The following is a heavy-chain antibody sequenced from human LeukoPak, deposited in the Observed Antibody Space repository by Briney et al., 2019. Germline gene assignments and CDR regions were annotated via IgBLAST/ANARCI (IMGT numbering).Heavy chain of an antibody. V-gene: IGHV4-34*01. CDR2: INHSGST. CDR3: ASSHPLDYYDSSGYYYGIF. D-gene: IGHD3-22*01. J-gene: IGHJ4*02. CDR1: GGSFSGYY. Sequence: PSETLSLTCAVYGGSFSGYYWSWIRQPPGKGLEWIGEINHSGSTNYNPSLKSRVTISVDTSKNQFSLKLSSVTAADTAVYYCASSHPLDYYDSSGYYYGIFWGQGTLVTVSS.